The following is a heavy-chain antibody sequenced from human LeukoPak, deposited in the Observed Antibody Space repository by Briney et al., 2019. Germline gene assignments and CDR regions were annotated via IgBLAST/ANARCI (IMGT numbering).Heavy chain of an antibody. CDR1: GFTFSSYS. CDR3: AKDSGTGAGLLWFGELLPHSYNSGMDV. J-gene: IGHJ6*02. CDR2: ISSSSSYI. Sequence: PGGSLRLSCAASGFTFSSYSMNWVRQAPGKGLEWVSSISSSSSYIYYADSVKGRFTISRDNAKNSLYLQMNSLRAEDTAVYYCAKDSGTGAGLLWFGELLPHSYNSGMDVWGQGTTVTVSS. V-gene: IGHV3-21*01. D-gene: IGHD3-10*01.